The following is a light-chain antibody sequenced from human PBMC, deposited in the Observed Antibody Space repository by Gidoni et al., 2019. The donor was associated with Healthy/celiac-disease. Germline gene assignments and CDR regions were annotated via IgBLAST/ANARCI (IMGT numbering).Light chain of an antibody. CDR1: QSISSY. J-gene: IGKJ2*01. CDR3: QQSYSTPMYT. CDR2: AAS. V-gene: IGKV1-39*01. Sequence: DIQMTQSPSSLSASVGDRVTITCRASQSISSYLNWYQQKPGNAPKLLIYAASSLQSGVPSRFSGSGSGTDLTLTISSLQTENFATYYWQQSYSTPMYTFGQGTKLEIK.